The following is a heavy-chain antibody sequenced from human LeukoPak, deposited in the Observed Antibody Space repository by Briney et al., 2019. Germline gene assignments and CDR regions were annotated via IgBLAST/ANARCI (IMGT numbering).Heavy chain of an antibody. J-gene: IGHJ4*02. CDR3: AKGTDTTGQQNFDI. D-gene: IGHD1-1*01. CDR1: GFTFTSYA. Sequence: PGGSLRLSCEASGFTFTSYAMHWVRQAPGKGLEWVSSITSSGDGTFYTDSLSGRFTISRDNAKKVVFLQMKSLRRGDSALYFCAKGTDTTGQQNFDIWGQGTLVTVSS. CDR2: ITSSGDGT. V-gene: IGHV3-23*01.